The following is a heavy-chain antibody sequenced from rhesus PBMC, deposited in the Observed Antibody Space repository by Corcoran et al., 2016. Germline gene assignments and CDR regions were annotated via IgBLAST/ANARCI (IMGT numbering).Heavy chain of an antibody. V-gene: IGHV4-122*02. CDR3: ASEFGLVSLDY. Sequence: QVQLQESGPGLVKPSETLSLTCAVSGGSISSGYYDWSWIRQPPGKGLEWIGYITYSGSTSYTPSLKSRVTISRDTSKNQFSLKLSSVTAADTAVYYCASEFGLVSLDYWGQGVLVTVSS. CDR2: ITYSGST. J-gene: IGHJ4*01. CDR1: GGSISSGYYD. D-gene: IGHD3-3*01.